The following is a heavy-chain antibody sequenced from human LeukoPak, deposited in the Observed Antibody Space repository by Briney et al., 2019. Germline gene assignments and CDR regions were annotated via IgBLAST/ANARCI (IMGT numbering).Heavy chain of an antibody. J-gene: IGHJ3*02. V-gene: IGHV3-21*01. CDR2: ISGSSSYI. CDR1: GFTFSSYS. D-gene: IGHD6-19*01. Sequence: GESLRLSCAASGFTFSSYSMNWVRQAPGKGLEWVSSISGSSSYINYADSVKGRFTISRDNAQNSLFLQLNSLRAEDTAVYYCARDPYSSGWYKDAFDIWGQGTMVSVSS. CDR3: ARDPYSSGWYKDAFDI.